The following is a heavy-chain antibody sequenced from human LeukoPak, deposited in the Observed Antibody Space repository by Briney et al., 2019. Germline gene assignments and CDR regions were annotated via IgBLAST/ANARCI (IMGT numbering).Heavy chain of an antibody. Sequence: ASVKVSCKTSGYTFTAYYMHWVRQAPGQGLKWMGRINSNSGGTNYAQQFQGRVTMTRDTSISTAYMELSSLRSDDTAVYYCAAGSEWQSNWFDPWGQGTLVTVSS. D-gene: IGHD3-3*01. CDR1: GYTFTAYY. CDR2: INSNSGGT. CDR3: AAGSEWQSNWFDP. V-gene: IGHV1-2*06. J-gene: IGHJ5*02.